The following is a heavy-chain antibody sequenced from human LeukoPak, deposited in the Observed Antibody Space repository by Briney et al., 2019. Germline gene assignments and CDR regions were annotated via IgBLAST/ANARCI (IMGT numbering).Heavy chain of an antibody. J-gene: IGHJ3*02. V-gene: IGHV3-23*01. CDR2: ISGSGGST. Sequence: PGGSLRLSCAASGFTFSSYAMSWVRQAPGKGLEWVSAISGSGGSTYYADSVKGRFTISRDNSKNTLYLQMNSLRAEDTAVYYCARGVRRRPDAFDIWGQGTMVTASS. D-gene: IGHD6-25*01. CDR1: GFTFSSYA. CDR3: ARGVRRRPDAFDI.